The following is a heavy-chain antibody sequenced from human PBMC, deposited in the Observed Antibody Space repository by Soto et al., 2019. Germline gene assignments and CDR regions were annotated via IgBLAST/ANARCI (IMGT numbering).Heavy chain of an antibody. CDR3: ARDYQLAPHDAFDI. CDR1: GFTFSSYS. CDR2: ISSSSSYI. D-gene: IGHD6-13*01. J-gene: IGHJ3*02. V-gene: IGHV3-21*01. Sequence: EGSLRLSCAASGFTFSSYSMNWVRQAPGKGLEWVSSISSSSSYIYYADSVKGRFTISRDNAKNSLYLQMNSLRAEDTAVYYCARDYQLAPHDAFDIWGQGTMVTVSS.